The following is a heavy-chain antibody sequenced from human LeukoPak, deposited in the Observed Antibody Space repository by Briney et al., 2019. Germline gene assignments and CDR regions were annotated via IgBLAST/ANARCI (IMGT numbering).Heavy chain of an antibody. CDR1: GYTITNNY. D-gene: IGHD6-13*01. Sequence: ASVKVSCKASGYTITNNYMHWVRQAPGQGLEWMGVINPSGTGTSYAQKLQGRVTMTTDTSTSTAYMELRSLRSDDTAVYYCARVLYSIAAAGTSGSLDYYYYYMDVWGKGTTVTVSS. CDR2: INPSGTGT. V-gene: IGHV1-46*01. J-gene: IGHJ6*03. CDR3: ARVLYSIAAAGTSGSLDYYYYYMDV.